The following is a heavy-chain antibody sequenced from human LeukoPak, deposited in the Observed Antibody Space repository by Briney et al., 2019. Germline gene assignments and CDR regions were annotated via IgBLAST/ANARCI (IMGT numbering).Heavy chain of an antibody. D-gene: IGHD3-3*01. V-gene: IGHV3-23*01. CDR3: AKVAVLRFLEWLPPWFQH. J-gene: IGHJ1*01. Sequence: GGSLRLSCAAFGFTFKLYTMNWVRQAPGKGLEWVSVIYSGGSTYYADSVKGRFTISRDNSKNTLYLQMNSLRAEDTAVYYCAKVAVLRFLEWLPPWFQHWGQGTLVTVSS. CDR2: IYSGGST. CDR1: GFTFKLYT.